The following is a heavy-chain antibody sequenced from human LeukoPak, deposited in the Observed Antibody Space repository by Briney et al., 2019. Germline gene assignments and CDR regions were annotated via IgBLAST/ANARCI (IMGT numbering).Heavy chain of an antibody. CDR3: AREGNGVVTAIDLAY. CDR2: INPNSGGT. Sequence: GASVKFSCKASGYTFTGYYMHWVRQAPGQGLEWMGWINPNSGGTNYAQKFQGRVTMTRDTSISTAYMELSRLRSDDTAVYYCAREGNGVVTAIDLAYWGQGTLVTVSS. CDR1: GYTFTGYY. V-gene: IGHV1-2*02. D-gene: IGHD2-21*02. J-gene: IGHJ4*02.